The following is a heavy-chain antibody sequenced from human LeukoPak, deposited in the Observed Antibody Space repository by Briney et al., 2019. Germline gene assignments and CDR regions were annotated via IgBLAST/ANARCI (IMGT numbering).Heavy chain of an antibody. J-gene: IGHJ4*02. CDR2: VLYTGVT. Sequence: SETLSLTCVVSGASIISDHHYWGRVRQPPGKGLEWIGNVLYTGVTYSRPSLKSRITISVDTSQNQFSLKLSSMTAADTAIYYCASWRGSRGYDYGFDSWGQGTLVTVSS. D-gene: IGHD5-12*01. CDR3: ASWRGSRGYDYGFDS. CDR1: GASIISDHHY. V-gene: IGHV4-39*07.